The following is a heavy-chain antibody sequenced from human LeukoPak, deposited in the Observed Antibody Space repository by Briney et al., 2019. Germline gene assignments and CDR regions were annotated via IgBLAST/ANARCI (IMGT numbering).Heavy chain of an antibody. CDR2: IIYSGGAT. J-gene: IGHJ4*02. CDR3: AKDGLYYDGSEHVYYFDS. CDR1: GFAFSRSA. V-gene: IGHV3-23*01. D-gene: IGHD3-22*01. Sequence: GGSLRLSCAASGFAFSRSAMTWVRQGPGTGLEFVASIIYSGGATYYADSVKGRFTISRDNSKNTLYLQMNSLRAEDTALYYYAKDGLYYDGSEHVYYFDSWGQGTLVTVSS.